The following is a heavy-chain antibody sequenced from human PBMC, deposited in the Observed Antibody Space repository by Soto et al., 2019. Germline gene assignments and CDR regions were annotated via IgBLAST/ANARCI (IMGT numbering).Heavy chain of an antibody. J-gene: IGHJ4*02. CDR2: FDHEDGET. CDR3: AAGGTRWLHSPFDY. V-gene: IGHV1-24*01. CDR1: GHTLTELS. D-gene: IGHD1-1*01. Sequence: QVQVVQSGAEVKKPGASVKVSCKVSGHTLTELSMHWVRLAPGKGLEWMGGFDHEDGETISAQKLKGRVTMTEDTSTDSTYLELSSLRSEDTAVYYSAAGGTRWLHSPFDYWGQGTLVTISS.